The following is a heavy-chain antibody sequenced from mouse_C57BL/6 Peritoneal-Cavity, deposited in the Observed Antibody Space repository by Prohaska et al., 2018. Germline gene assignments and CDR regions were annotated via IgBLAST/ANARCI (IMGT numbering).Heavy chain of an antibody. CDR2: INPDSSAI. Sequence: EVKLLQSGGGLVQPGGSLKLSCAASGNDFSRYWMSWVRRAPGKGLEWIGKINPDSSAINYAPSLKDKFIISRDNAKNTLCLQMSKVRSEDTALYYCARELGDAMDYWGQGTSVTVSS. CDR3: ARELGDAMDY. D-gene: IGHD4-1*01. J-gene: IGHJ4*01. V-gene: IGHV4-1*01. CDR1: GNDFSRYW.